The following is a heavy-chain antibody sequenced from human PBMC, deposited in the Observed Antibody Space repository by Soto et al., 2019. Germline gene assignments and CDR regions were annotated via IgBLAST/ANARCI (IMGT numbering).Heavy chain of an antibody. Sequence: PGGSLRLSCAASGFMLSRHTMNWVRQAPGKGLEWVSFIGSRTSDIYYADSVKGRFTISRDNAKNSLYLDLTRLRAEDTAVYFCVRDYYDTSGYPNTFDMWGQGTMVTVS. J-gene: IGHJ3*02. CDR3: VRDYYDTSGYPNTFDM. CDR2: IGSRTSDI. D-gene: IGHD3-22*01. CDR1: GFMLSRHT. V-gene: IGHV3-21*01.